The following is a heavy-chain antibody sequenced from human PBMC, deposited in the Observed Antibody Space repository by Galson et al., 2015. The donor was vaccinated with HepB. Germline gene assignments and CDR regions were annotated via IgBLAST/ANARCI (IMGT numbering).Heavy chain of an antibody. CDR3: ARHRREKAEDVFDI. Sequence: SETLSLTCSVSGGSISSSSYYWGWIRQPPEKGLEWIGSIYYSGSTYYNPSLKSRVTISVDTSKNQFSLKLSSVTAADTAVYYCARHRREKAEDVFDIWGQGTVVTVSS. V-gene: IGHV4-39*01. CDR1: GGSISSSSYY. D-gene: IGHD6-19*01. J-gene: IGHJ3*02. CDR2: IYYSGST.